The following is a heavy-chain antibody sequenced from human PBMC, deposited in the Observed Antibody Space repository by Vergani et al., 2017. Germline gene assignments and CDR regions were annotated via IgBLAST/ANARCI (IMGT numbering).Heavy chain of an antibody. CDR1: GFTFSSYA. CDR2: ISGSGGST. Sequence: EVQLLESGGGLVQPGGSLRLSCAASGFTFSSYAMSWVRQAPGKGLEWVSAISGSGGSTYYADSVKGRFTISRDNSKNTLYLQLNSLRAEDTAVYYCAKDGRRWGSGSSNDYWGQGTLVTVSS. V-gene: IGHV3-23*01. J-gene: IGHJ4*02. CDR3: AKDGRRWGSGSSNDY. D-gene: IGHD3-10*01.